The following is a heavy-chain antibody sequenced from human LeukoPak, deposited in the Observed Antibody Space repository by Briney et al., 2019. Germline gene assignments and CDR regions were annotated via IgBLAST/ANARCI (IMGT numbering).Heavy chain of an antibody. Sequence: ARSLRLSSAASGFSFSTYGMHWVRHAPGRGLEWVAVVWYDGTNIHYVNSVKGRFTISRDNSTSTQYLQMNSLTAADTAVNYCAGGGYSGAYFFDNRGAGAPVTASS. CDR3: AGGGYSGAYFFDN. V-gene: IGHV3-33*01. D-gene: IGHD1-26*01. CDR2: VWYDGTNI. CDR1: GFSFSTYG. J-gene: IGHJ4*02.